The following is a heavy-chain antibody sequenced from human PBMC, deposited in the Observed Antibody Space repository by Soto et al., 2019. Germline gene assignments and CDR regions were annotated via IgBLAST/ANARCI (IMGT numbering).Heavy chain of an antibody. CDR3: ARTLSCRRGPFAS. CDR1: GFIFNTYS. Sequence: EVQLVESGGGLLQPGGSMRLSCAASGFIFNTYSMNWVRQAPGKGLEWVSYISGSSQTIFYADSVRGRFTISRDNANNSTYPPMASLRDEGTAVYYCARTLSCRRGPFASWGQGTVVTVSS. CDR2: ISGSSQTI. D-gene: IGHD2-15*01. J-gene: IGHJ4*02. V-gene: IGHV3-48*02.